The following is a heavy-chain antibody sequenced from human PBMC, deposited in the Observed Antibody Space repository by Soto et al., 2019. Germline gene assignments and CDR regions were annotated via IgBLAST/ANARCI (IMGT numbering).Heavy chain of an antibody. CDR2: INPSGGST. CDR1: GYTFTSYY. D-gene: IGHD5-12*01. Sequence: ASVKVSYKASGYTFTSYYMHWVRQASGQGLEWMGIINPSGGSTSYAQKFQGRVTMTRDTSTSTVYMDLSSLRSEDTAVYYCARDYTEWLRLRNQHSSSWYAFDIWGQGTMVTVSS. J-gene: IGHJ3*02. CDR3: ARDYTEWLRLRNQHSSSWYAFDI. V-gene: IGHV1-46*01.